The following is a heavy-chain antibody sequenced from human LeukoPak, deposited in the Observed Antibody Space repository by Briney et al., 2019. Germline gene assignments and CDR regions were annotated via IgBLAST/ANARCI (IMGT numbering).Heavy chain of an antibody. V-gene: IGHV3-7*01. D-gene: IGHD1-20*01. Sequence: GGSLRLSCAASGFTFSTYWMSWVRQAPGKGLEWVANIKQDGVEKCYVDSVKGRFTIPRDNAKNSLYLQMNSLSAEDTAMYYCARINFKSARDYWGQGTLVTVSS. CDR3: ARINFKSARDY. CDR2: IKQDGVEK. J-gene: IGHJ4*02. CDR1: GFTFSTYW.